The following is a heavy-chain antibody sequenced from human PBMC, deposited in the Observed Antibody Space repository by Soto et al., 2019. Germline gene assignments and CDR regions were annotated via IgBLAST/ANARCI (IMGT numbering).Heavy chain of an antibody. CDR1: GGSISSYY. CDR3: ARLEQWLVRGWFDP. V-gene: IGHV4-59*08. D-gene: IGHD6-19*01. J-gene: IGHJ5*02. CDR2: IYYSGST. Sequence: QVQLQESGPGLVKPSETLSLTCTVSGGSISSYYWSWIRQPPGKGLEWIGYIYYSGSTNYNPSLKSRVTISVYASKNQFSLKLSSVTAADTAVYYCARLEQWLVRGWFDPWGQGTLVTVSS.